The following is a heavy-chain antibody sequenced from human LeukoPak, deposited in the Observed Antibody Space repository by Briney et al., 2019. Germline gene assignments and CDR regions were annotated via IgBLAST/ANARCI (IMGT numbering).Heavy chain of an antibody. CDR2: IYYSGST. CDR1: GGSISNSNW. V-gene: IGHV4-39*01. Sequence: SETLSLTCAVSGGSISNSNWWSWVRQPPGKGLEWIGSIYYSGSTYYNPSLKSRVTISVDTSKNQFSLKLSSVTAADTAVYYCARHYRLDRYSYGTPPWYYYYYMGVWGKGTTVTVSS. CDR3: ARHYRLDRYSYGTPPWYYYYYMGV. J-gene: IGHJ6*03. D-gene: IGHD5-18*01.